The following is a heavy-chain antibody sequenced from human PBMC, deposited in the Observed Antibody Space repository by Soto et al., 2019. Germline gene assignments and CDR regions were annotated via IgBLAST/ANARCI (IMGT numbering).Heavy chain of an antibody. D-gene: IGHD3-10*01. CDR1: GYSFTSYW. CDR3: ARRNYYGSGSYYKSRYYYGMDV. CDR2: IYPGDSDT. J-gene: IGHJ6*02. Sequence: GESLKISCKGSGYSFTSYWIGWVRQMPGKGLEWMGIIYPGDSDTRYSPSFQGQVTISADKSISTAYLQWSSLKASDTAMYYCARRNYYGSGSYYKSRYYYGMDVWGQGTTVTVSS. V-gene: IGHV5-51*01.